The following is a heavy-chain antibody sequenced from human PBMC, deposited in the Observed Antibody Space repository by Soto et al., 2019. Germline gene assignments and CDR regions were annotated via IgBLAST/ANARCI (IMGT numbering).Heavy chain of an antibody. CDR1: GGSISSYY. CDR2: IYYSGST. Sequence: SETLSLTCTVSGGSISSYYWSWIRQPPGKGLEWIGYIYYSGSTNYNPSLKSRVTMSVDTPKNQFSLKLSSVTAADTAVYYCARDSGGNPLDYWGQGTLVTVSS. J-gene: IGHJ4*02. V-gene: IGHV4-59*12. CDR3: ARDSGGNPLDY. D-gene: IGHD3-10*01.